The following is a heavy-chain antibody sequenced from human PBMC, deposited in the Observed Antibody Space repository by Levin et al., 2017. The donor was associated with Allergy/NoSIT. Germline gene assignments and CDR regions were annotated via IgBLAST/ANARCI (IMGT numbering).Heavy chain of an antibody. CDR3: ARMGDTAMVDPFDY. J-gene: IGHJ4*02. CDR1: GDSISNYY. CDR2: IYYSGNT. V-gene: IGHV4-59*01. D-gene: IGHD5-18*01. Sequence: SQTLSLACTVSGDSISNYYWSWIRQPPGKGLEWMGYIYYSGNTNYNPSLKSRVTISIDTSKSQFSLKLRSVTAADTAVYYCARMGDTAMVDPFDYWGQGTLVTVSS.